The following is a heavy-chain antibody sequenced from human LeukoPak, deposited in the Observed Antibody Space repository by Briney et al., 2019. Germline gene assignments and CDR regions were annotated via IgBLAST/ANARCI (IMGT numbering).Heavy chain of an antibody. V-gene: IGHV3-33*01. J-gene: IGHJ6*03. CDR2: IRYDGSNK. CDR3: ARDLNSGSYYYMDV. D-gene: IGHD1-26*01. Sequence: GGSLRLSCAASGFTFSSYGMHWVRQAPGKGLEWVAVIRYDGSNKYYADSVKGRFTISRDNSKNTLYLQMNSLRAEDTAVYYCARDLNSGSYYYMDVWGKGTTVTVFS. CDR1: GFTFSSYG.